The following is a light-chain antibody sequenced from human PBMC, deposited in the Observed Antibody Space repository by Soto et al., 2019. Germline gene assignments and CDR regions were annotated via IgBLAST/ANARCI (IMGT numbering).Light chain of an antibody. V-gene: IGKV3D-20*01. J-gene: IGKJ5*01. CDR2: DAS. CDR1: QSVSSSY. CDR3: QQYGRSPRS. Sequence: EIVLTHSPATLSLSPLERATLSCVASQSVSSSYLAWYQQKPGLAPRLLIYDASSRATGIPDRFSGSGSGTDFTLTISRLEPEDFAVYYCQQYGRSPRSFGQGTRLEMK.